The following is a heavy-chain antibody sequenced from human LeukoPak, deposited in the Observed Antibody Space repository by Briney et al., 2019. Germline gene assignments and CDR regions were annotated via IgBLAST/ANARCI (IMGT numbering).Heavy chain of an antibody. CDR1: GDSVSSKSAA. V-gene: IGHV6-1*01. J-gene: IGHJ4*02. D-gene: IGHD6-6*01. CDR2: TYYRSKWYN. Sequence: SQTLSLTCAISGDSVSSKSAAWTWIRQSPSRGLEWLGRTYYRSKWYNDYAVSVKGRITINPDTSKNQFSLQLNSVTPEDTAVYYCARGEVTYSIAARLDYWGQGTLVTVSS. CDR3: ARGEVTYSIAARLDY.